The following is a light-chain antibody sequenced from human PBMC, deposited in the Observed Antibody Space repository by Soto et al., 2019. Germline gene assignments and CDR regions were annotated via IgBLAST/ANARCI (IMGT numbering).Light chain of an antibody. Sequence: IVVTQSPATLLLSPGERATPYXRASDSVTMYLSWYQQKPGXAPRXXXYDXSNRATGIPARFSGSGSGTDFTLTISSLEPEYFAAYYCQQRSNGTQTFGQGTKVDI. CDR2: DXS. J-gene: IGKJ1*01. V-gene: IGKV3-11*01. CDR3: QQRSNGTQT. CDR1: DSVTMY.